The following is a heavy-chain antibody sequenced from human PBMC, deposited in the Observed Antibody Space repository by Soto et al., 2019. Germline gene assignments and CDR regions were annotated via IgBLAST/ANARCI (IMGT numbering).Heavy chain of an antibody. Sequence: ASVKVSCKASGYTFTSYGISWVRRDPGQGLEWMGWISAYNGNTNYAQKLQGRVTMTTDTSTSTAYMELRSLRSDDTAVYYCARDSDCSGGSCYSSPLGYYYYGMDGWGQGTTGTFSS. D-gene: IGHD2-15*01. J-gene: IGHJ6*02. CDR3: ARDSDCSGGSCYSSPLGYYYYGMDG. V-gene: IGHV1-18*04. CDR2: ISAYNGNT. CDR1: GYTFTSYG.